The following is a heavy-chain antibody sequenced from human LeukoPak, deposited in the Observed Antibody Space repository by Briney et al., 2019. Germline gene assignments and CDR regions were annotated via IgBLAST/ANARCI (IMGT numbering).Heavy chain of an antibody. Sequence: SQTLSLTCTVSGGSISSGSYYWRWIRQPAGKGLEWIGRTYTSGSTNYNPSLKSRVTISVDTSKNQFSLKLSSVTAADTAVYYCARGQWLPTYYFDYWGQGTLVTVSS. J-gene: IGHJ4*02. CDR1: GGSISSGSYY. V-gene: IGHV4-61*02. CDR2: TYTSGST. D-gene: IGHD6-19*01. CDR3: ARGQWLPTYYFDY.